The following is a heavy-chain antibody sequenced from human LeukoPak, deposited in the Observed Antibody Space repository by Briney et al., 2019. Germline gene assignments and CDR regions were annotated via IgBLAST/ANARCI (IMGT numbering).Heavy chain of an antibody. CDR1: GYTFSGFY. V-gene: IGHV1-2*02. Sequence: GASVNVSCKASGYTFSGFYIHWVRQAPGQGLEYVGWITPKSGDTYSPQRFQGRVTMTRDASISTAYMELSSLRSDDTAVYFCARVRLADERAWAYWGQGTLVTVSS. CDR3: ARVRLADERAWAY. J-gene: IGHJ4*02. D-gene: IGHD3-3*02. CDR2: ITPKSGDT.